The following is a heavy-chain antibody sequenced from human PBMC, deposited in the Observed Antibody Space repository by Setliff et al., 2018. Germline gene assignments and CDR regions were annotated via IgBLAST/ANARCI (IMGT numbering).Heavy chain of an antibody. V-gene: IGHV4-4*07. CDR1: GGSISSYY. CDR3: ARSFSRREKFLLDY. CDR2: IYIGGSA. Sequence: SETLSLTCTVSGGSISSYYWSWIRQPAGKGLEWIGHIYIGGSANYNPSLKSRVTISMDTSKNQFSLKVSSVTAVDTAVYYCARSFSRREKFLLDYWGQGALVTVSS. J-gene: IGHJ4*02.